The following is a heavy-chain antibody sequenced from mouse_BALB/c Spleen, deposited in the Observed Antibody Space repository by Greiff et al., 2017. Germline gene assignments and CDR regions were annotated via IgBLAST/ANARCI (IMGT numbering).Heavy chain of an antibody. CDR1: GFTFSSFG. D-gene: IGHD4-1*01. Sequence: EVQGVESGGGLVQPGGSRKLSCAASGFTFSSFGMHWVRQAPEKGLEWVAYISSGSSTIYYADTVKGRFTISRDNPKNTLFLQMTSLRSEDTAMYYCARGLTGTRGDYWGQGTTLTVSS. CDR2: ISSGSSTI. V-gene: IGHV5-17*02. J-gene: IGHJ2*01. CDR3: ARGLTGTRGDY.